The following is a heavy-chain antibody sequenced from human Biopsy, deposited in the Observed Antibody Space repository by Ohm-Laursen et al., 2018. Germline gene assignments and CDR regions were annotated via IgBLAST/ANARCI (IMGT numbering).Heavy chain of an antibody. CDR1: GDSVTKYY. Sequence: SETLPLTCAVSGDSVTKYYWSWIRQPPGKGLEWIGHIYYSVMTNYNPSPQSRVSISVDTSRNQVSLTLSSVTAADTAVYYCARDSGILNYGNFKYYHYYGMDVWGQGTKVTVSS. CDR3: ARDSGILNYGNFKYYHYYGMDV. D-gene: IGHD4-11*01. CDR2: IYYSVMT. V-gene: IGHV4-59*02. J-gene: IGHJ6*02.